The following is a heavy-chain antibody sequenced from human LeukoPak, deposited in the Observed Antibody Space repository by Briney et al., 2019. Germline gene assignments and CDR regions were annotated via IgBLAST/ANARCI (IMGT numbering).Heavy chain of an antibody. CDR2: IIPIFGTA. J-gene: IGHJ3*02. Sequence: ASVKVSCKASGYTFTSYGISWVRQAPGQGLEWMGGIIPIFGTANYAQKFQGRVTITADESTSTAYMELSSLRSEDTAVYYCATDYYYDSSGSNAFDIWGQGTMVTVSS. CDR3: ATDYYYDSSGSNAFDI. V-gene: IGHV1-69*13. D-gene: IGHD3-22*01. CDR1: GYTFTSYG.